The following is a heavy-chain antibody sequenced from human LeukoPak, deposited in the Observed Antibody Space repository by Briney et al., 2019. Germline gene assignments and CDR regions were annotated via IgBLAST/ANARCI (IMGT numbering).Heavy chain of an antibody. J-gene: IGHJ6*04. V-gene: IGHV3-30*02. CDR2: MRDDGSNK. CDR3: AELGITMIGGV. Sequence: GGSLRLSCAASGFTFSSYGMHWVGQAPGKGVEGVAFMRDDGSNKYYADSVKGRFTISRDNAKDSLYLQMNSLRAEDTAVYYCAELGITMIGGVWGKGTTVTISS. D-gene: IGHD3-10*02. CDR1: GFTFSSYG.